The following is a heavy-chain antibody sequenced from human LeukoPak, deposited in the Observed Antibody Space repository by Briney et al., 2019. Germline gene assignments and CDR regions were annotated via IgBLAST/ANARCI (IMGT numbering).Heavy chain of an antibody. D-gene: IGHD2-21*02. CDR2: ISGSGDST. J-gene: IGHJ3*01. V-gene: IGHV3-23*01. CDR3: AKEEGYCGGDCYSPNDAFDV. CDR1: GFTFSSYA. Sequence: GGSLRLSCAASGFTFSSYAMSWVRQAPGKGLEWVSAISGSGDSTYYADSVKGRFTISRDNSKNTLYLQMNSLRAEDTAVYYCAKEEGYCGGDCYSPNDAFDVWGQGTMVTVSS.